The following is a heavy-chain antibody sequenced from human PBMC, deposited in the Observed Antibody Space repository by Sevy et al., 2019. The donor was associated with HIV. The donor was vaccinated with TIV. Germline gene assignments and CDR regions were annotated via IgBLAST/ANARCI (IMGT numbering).Heavy chain of an antibody. D-gene: IGHD3-22*01. CDR3: ASVTLYYYDSSGYPIDY. CDR2: IKQDGSEK. J-gene: IGHJ4*02. V-gene: IGHV3-7*01. Sequence: GGSLRLSCAASGFTFSSYWMSWVRQAPGKGLEWVANIKQDGSEKYYVDSVKGRFTISRDNAKNSQYLQMNSLRAEDTAVYYCASVTLYYYDSSGYPIDYWGQGTLVTVSS. CDR1: GFTFSSYW.